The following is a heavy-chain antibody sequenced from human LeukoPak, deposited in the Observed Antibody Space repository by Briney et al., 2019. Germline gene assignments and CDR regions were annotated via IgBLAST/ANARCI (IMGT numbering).Heavy chain of an antibody. D-gene: IGHD3-22*01. J-gene: IGHJ4*02. CDR2: ISGSGDA. V-gene: IGHV3-23*01. Sequence: GGSLRLSCAASGFTFSSYAMSWVRQAPGKGLEWVSLISGSGDAYDADSVQGRFTISRDNSKNTLYLQMNSLRAEDTAVYYCVKDGHYPDNSGYYYEDSWGQGTLVTVSS. CDR3: VKDGHYPDNSGYYYEDS. CDR1: GFTFSSYA.